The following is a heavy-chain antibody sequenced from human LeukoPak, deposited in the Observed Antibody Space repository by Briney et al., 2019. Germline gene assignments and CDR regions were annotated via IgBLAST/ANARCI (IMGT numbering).Heavy chain of an antibody. CDR2: ISFSGFRT. D-gene: IGHD6-13*01. CDR3: ARAGAGIAAAGTLAFDI. Sequence: GESLKISCAASGFMFSGYAMNWVRQAPGKGLEWVSTISFSGFRTYYADSVEGRFTISRDNPKNTVYLQMSGLRAEDTAVYYCARAGAGIAAAGTLAFDIWGQGTMVTVSS. CDR1: GFMFSGYA. J-gene: IGHJ3*02. V-gene: IGHV3-23*01.